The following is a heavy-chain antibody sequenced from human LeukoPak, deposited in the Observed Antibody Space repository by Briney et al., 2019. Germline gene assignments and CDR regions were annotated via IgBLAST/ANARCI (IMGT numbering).Heavy chain of an antibody. D-gene: IGHD6-19*01. CDR1: GCTFSSYA. CDR2: ISGSGGST. Sequence: GGSLRLSCAASGCTFSSYATSWVRQAPGKGLEWVSAISGSGGSTYYADSVKGRFTISRDNSKNTLYLQMNSLRAEDTAVYYCAKVLGAVAGTNHFDYWRQGTLVTVSS. J-gene: IGHJ4*02. V-gene: IGHV3-23*01. CDR3: AKVLGAVAGTNHFDY.